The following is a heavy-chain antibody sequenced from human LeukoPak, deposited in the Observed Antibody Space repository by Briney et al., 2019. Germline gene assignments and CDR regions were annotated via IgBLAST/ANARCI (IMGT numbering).Heavy chain of an antibody. CDR2: INPNSGGT. CDR3: ATDTLVSCSGGSCYLYYFDY. D-gene: IGHD2-15*01. CDR1: GYTLTGYY. Sequence: ASVKVSCKASGYTLTGYYMHWVRQAPGQGLEWMGWINPNSGGTNYAQKFQGRVTMTRDTSISTAYMELSRLRSDDTAVYYCATDTLVSCSGGSCYLYYFDYWGQGTLVTVSS. V-gene: IGHV1-2*02. J-gene: IGHJ4*02.